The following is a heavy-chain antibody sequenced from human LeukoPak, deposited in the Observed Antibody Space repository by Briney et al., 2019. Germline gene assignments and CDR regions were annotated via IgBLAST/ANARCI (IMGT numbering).Heavy chain of an antibody. V-gene: IGHV3-33*01. J-gene: IGHJ6*03. CDR2: IWYDGRNK. CDR3: ARDGGGLYYYYYYYMDV. CDR1: GFTFSSYG. Sequence: GGSLRLSCAASGFTFSSYGTHWVRQAPGKGLEWVAVIWYDGRNKYYADSVKGRFSISRDNYKHTLYLQMNSLRAEDTAVYYCARDGGGLYYYYYYYMDVWGKGTTVTVSS. D-gene: IGHD2-15*01.